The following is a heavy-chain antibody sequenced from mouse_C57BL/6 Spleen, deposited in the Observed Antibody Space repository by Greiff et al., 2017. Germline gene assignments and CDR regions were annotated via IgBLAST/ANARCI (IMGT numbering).Heavy chain of an antibody. CDR3: ARRGNGSSFFDY. Sequence: QVQLQQSGAELVKPGASVKLSCTASGYTFTEYTIHWVKQRPGQGLEWIGWFYPGSGSIKYNEKFKDKATLTADKSSSTVYMERSRLTSEASAVYFCARRGNGSSFFDYWGQGTTLTVSS. J-gene: IGHJ2*01. CDR2: FYPGSGSI. V-gene: IGHV1-62-2*01. CDR1: GYTFTEYT. D-gene: IGHD1-1*01.